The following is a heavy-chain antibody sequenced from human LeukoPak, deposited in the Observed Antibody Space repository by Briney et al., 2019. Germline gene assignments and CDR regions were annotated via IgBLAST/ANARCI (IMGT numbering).Heavy chain of an antibody. D-gene: IGHD3-16*02. Sequence: SETLSLTCTVSGGSISISSYYWGWIRQPPGKGLEWIGSIYYSGSTYYNPSLKSRVTISVDTSKNQFSLKLSSVTAADTAVYYCARALRLGELSTTLIDYWGQGILVTVSS. CDR3: ARALRLGELSTTLIDY. CDR2: IYYSGST. V-gene: IGHV4-39*01. J-gene: IGHJ4*02. CDR1: GGSISISSYY.